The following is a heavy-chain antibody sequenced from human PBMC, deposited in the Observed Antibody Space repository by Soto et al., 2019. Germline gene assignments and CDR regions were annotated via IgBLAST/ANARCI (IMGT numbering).Heavy chain of an antibody. CDR1: GFTFSSYW. Sequence: GGSLRLSCAASGFTFSSYWMSWVRQAPGKGLEWVANIKQDGSEKYYVDSVKGRFTISRDNAKNSLYLQINSLRAEDTAVYYCARDEGGRYSYGYPLDYWGQGTLVTVSS. D-gene: IGHD5-18*01. V-gene: IGHV3-7*01. CDR2: IKQDGSEK. J-gene: IGHJ4*02. CDR3: ARDEGGRYSYGYPLDY.